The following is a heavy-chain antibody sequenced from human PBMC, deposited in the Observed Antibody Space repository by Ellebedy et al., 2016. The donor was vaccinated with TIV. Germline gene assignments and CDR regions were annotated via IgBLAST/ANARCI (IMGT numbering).Heavy chain of an antibody. Sequence: GESLKISCAASGFTFSTYAMGWVRQAPGKGLEWVSSISNSGGTTYYTDSVGGRFTISRDNSKNTLYLQMNNLRAEDTAIYYCAKDQVGGDGRWVFDIWGQGTMVTVSS. V-gene: IGHV3-23*01. D-gene: IGHD3-16*01. CDR2: ISNSGGTT. J-gene: IGHJ3*02. CDR3: AKDQVGGDGRWVFDI. CDR1: GFTFSTYA.